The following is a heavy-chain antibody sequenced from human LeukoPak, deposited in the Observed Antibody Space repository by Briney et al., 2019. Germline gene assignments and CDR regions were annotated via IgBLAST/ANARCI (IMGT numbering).Heavy chain of an antibody. Sequence: GGSLRLSCAASGFTFSNAWMSWVRQAPGKGLEWVGRIKSKTDGGTTDYAAPVKGRLTISRDDSKNTLYLQMNSLKTEDTAVYYCTTGTDSARRGTFDYWGQGTLVTVSS. D-gene: IGHD3/OR15-3a*01. V-gene: IGHV3-15*01. CDR1: GFTFSNAW. CDR2: IKSKTDGGTT. J-gene: IGHJ4*02. CDR3: TTGTDSARRGTFDY.